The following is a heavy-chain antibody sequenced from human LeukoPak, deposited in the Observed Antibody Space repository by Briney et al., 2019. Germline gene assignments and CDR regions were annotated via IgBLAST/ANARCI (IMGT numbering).Heavy chain of an antibody. J-gene: IGHJ4*02. D-gene: IGHD3-10*01. V-gene: IGHV3-23*01. CDR1: GFTFSSYA. CDR3: GKGGGGGDGEFDS. CDR2: ISDSGGLT. Sequence: GGSLRLSCAASGFTFSSYAMSWVRQAPGRGLEWVSDISDSGGLTYYADSVKGRFTISRDNSKNTLSLLMNSLRVEDTAVYYWGKGGGGGDGEFDSWGLGTLVTVSS.